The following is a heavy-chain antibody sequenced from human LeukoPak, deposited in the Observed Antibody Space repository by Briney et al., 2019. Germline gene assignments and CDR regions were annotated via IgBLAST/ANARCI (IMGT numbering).Heavy chain of an antibody. CDR1: GFTFSSYE. V-gene: IGHV3-48*03. CDR2: ISSSGSTI. CDR3: AKEWRGRYYDSSGRDAFDI. Sequence: GGSLRLSCAASGFTFSSYEMNWVRQAPGKGLEWVSYISSSGSTIYYADSVKGRFTISRDNSKNTLYLQMNSLRAEDTAVYYCAKEWRGRYYDSSGRDAFDIWGQGTMVTVSS. D-gene: IGHD3-22*01. J-gene: IGHJ3*02.